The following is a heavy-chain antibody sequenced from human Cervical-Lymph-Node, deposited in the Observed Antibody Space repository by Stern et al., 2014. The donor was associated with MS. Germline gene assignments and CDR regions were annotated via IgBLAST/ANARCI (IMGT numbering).Heavy chain of an antibody. V-gene: IGHV1-2*02. CDR2: VNPNTGAT. J-gene: IGHJ4*02. CDR3: AAASTTSSASPFDY. D-gene: IGHD2-2*01. CDR1: RYTFTAYS. Sequence: QLVQSGAEVKKPGASLKVSCQTSRYTFTAYSFHWVRQAPGQGLQWMGWVNPNTGATTYAKQFRGRVTMTRDSSINTAYMELSRLTSDDTAVYYCAAASTTSSASPFDYWGLGTLLTVSS.